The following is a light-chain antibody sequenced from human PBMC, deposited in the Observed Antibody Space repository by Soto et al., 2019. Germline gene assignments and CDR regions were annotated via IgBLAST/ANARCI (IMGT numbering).Light chain of an antibody. CDR2: GAS. V-gene: IGKV3-20*01. J-gene: IGKJ4*01. CDR1: QSVSSSY. CDR3: QQYGSSPT. Sequence: EIVLTQSPGTLSLSPGERATLSCRASQSVSSSYLAWYQQKPGQAPRLLIYGASSRATGIPDRFSGSGSGTDFTLTISILEPEDFAVYYFQQYGSSPTFGGGTKVEIK.